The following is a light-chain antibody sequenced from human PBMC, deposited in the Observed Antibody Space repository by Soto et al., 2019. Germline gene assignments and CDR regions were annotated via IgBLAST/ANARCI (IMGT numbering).Light chain of an antibody. CDR3: QHYDNFPRAIT. Sequence: DIQMTQSPSSLSASVGDRVTISCQASQDISSYLNWYQQKPGKAPKLLIYDASNLETGVPSRFSGSVSGTDFTFTISSLQPEDIATYYCQHYDNFPRAITFGQGTRLELK. J-gene: IGKJ5*01. CDR2: DAS. V-gene: IGKV1-33*01. CDR1: QDISSY.